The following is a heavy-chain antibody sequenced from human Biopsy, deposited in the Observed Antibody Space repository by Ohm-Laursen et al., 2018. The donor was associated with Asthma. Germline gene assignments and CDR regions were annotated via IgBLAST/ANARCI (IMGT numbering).Heavy chain of an antibody. J-gene: IGHJ4*02. CDR1: GGTFNTYV. CDR2: INSVFGTT. Sequence: ASVKVSCKSLGGTFNTYVIGWVRQAPGQGLEWMGGINSVFGTTTYPRKFQDRVTITADDSTSTVYMELSSPRSEDTAVYYCARKAGSCISRTCYSLDFWGQGTLVTVSS. CDR3: ARKAGSCISRTCYSLDF. D-gene: IGHD2-2*01. V-gene: IGHV1-69*13.